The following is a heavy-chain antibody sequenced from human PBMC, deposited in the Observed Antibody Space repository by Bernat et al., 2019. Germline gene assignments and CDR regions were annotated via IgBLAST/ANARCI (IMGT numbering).Heavy chain of an antibody. Sequence: EVQLVESGGGLVQPGFTFSSYWMSWVRQAPGKGLEWVANIKQDGSEKYYVDSVKGRFTISRDNAKNSLYLQMNGLRAEDTAVYYCARWTPDIVVVPAAMDAFDIWGQGTMVTVSS. V-gene: IGHV3-7*04. CDR3: ARWTPDIVVVPAAMDAFDI. CDR2: IKQDGSEK. J-gene: IGHJ3*02. D-gene: IGHD2-2*01. CDR1: FTFSSYW.